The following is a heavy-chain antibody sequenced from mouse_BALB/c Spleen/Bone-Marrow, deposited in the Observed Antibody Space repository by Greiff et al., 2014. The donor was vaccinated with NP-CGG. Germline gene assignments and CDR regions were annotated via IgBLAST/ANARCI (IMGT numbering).Heavy chain of an antibody. V-gene: IGHV1-37*01. J-gene: IGHJ2*01. D-gene: IGHD1-1*01. CDR1: GYSFTGYT. CDR2: INPYNDNT. CDR3: ARSGTVVGTYYFDY. Sequence: DVQLQESGPELVKPGASMKISCKASGYSFTGYTMNWVKQIHGKNLEWIGLINPYNDNTNYNQKFKGKATLIVDKSSSTAYMELLSLTSEDSAVYYCARSGTVVGTYYFDYWGQGTTLTVSS.